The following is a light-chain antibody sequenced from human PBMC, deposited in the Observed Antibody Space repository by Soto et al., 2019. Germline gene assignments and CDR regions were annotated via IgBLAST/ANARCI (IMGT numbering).Light chain of an antibody. Sequence: QPALTQPASVSGSPGQSITISCTGSSGDIGDYKYVSWYKQHPGKAPKLMIYDVSNRPSGVSNRFSASKSGNTASLTISGLQAEDEADYYCSSYTSTNFVIFGGGTKVTVL. J-gene: IGLJ2*01. CDR3: SSYTSTNFVI. CDR1: SGDIGDYKY. CDR2: DVS. V-gene: IGLV2-14*01.